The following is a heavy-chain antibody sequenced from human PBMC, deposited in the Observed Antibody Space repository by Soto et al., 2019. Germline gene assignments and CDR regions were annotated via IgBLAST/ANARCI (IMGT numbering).Heavy chain of an antibody. D-gene: IGHD3-22*01. CDR3: VKGEYYYDSSGYYPFDY. Sequence: GGSLRLSCTASGFTFSSYAMHWVRQAPGKGLEYVSVISSNGGSTYYADSVKGRFTISRDNSKNTQYLQMSSLRADDTAVYYCVKGEYYYDSSGYYPFDYWGQGTLVTVSS. CDR1: GFTFSSYA. V-gene: IGHV3-64D*06. CDR2: ISSNGGST. J-gene: IGHJ4*02.